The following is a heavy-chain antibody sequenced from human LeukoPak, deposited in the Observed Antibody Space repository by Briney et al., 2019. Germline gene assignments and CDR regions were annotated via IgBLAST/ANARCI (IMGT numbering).Heavy chain of an antibody. J-gene: IGHJ5*02. D-gene: IGHD3-3*01. CDR1: GGSISSYY. CDR3: AGTEAYYNFWSGYFHWFDP. Sequence: PSETLSLTCTVSGGSISSYYWSWIRQPPGKGLEWIGYIYYSGSTNYNPSLKSRVTISVDTSKNQFSLKLSSVTAADTAAYYCAGTEAYYNFWSGYFHWFDPWGQGTLVTVSS. V-gene: IGHV4-59*01. CDR2: IYYSGST.